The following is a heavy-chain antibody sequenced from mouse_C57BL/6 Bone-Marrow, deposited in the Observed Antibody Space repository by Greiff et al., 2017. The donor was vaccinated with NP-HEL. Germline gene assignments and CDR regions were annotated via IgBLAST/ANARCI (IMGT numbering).Heavy chain of an antibody. V-gene: IGHV1-58*01. D-gene: IGHD1-1*01. CDR1: GYTFTSYG. Sequence: VQLQQSGAELVRPGSSVKMSCKTSGYTFTSYGINWVKQRPGQGLEWIGYIYIGTGYTEYNEKFKGKATLTSDTSSSTAYMQLSSLTSEDSAIYFGARASYCGSSYSEGFAYWGQGTLVTVSA. CDR3: ARASYCGSSYSEGFAY. J-gene: IGHJ3*01. CDR2: IYIGTGYT.